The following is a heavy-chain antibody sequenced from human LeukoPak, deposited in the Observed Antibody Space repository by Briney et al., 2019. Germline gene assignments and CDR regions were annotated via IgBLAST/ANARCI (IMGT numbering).Heavy chain of an antibody. CDR1: GFTLSNYW. D-gene: IGHD1-1*01. CDR2: INSDGSIT. J-gene: IGHJ4*02. Sequence: PGGSLRLSCAASGFTLSNYWMHWVRQVTGKGLVWVSRINSDGSITSYADSVKGRFIISRDNAKNTLYLQMNSLRAEDTAVYYCARVTPPTGTTSGGSHGIDYWGQGTLVTVSS. V-gene: IGHV3-74*01. CDR3: ARVTPPTGTTSGGSHGIDY.